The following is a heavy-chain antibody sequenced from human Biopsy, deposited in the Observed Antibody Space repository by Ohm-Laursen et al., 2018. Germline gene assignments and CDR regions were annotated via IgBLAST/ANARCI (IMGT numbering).Heavy chain of an antibody. CDR3: ARPMSRVVAYGMDV. V-gene: IGHV3-23*01. D-gene: IGHD2-15*01. CDR2: IGGSGGGT. CDR1: GLRFSMYA. J-gene: IGHJ6*02. Sequence: GSLRLSCAASGLRFSMYAMSWVRQAPGKGLEWVSAIGGSGGGTYYADSVKGRFTISRDDSKNTVYLQMNSLRVGDRAVYYCARPMSRVVAYGMDVWGQGTTVTVSS.